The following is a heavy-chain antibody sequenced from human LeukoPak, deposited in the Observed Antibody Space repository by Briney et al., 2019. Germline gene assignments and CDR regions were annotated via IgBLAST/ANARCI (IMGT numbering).Heavy chain of an antibody. V-gene: IGHV4-39*07. CDR2: IYTSGST. J-gene: IGHJ5*02. Sequence: SETLSLTCTVSGGSISSSSYYWGWIRQPPGKGLEWIGRIYTSGSTNYNPSLKSRVTISVDTSKNQFSLKLSSVTAADTAVYYCARGLPWYYDFWSGYYSGWFDPWGQGTLVTVSS. CDR1: GGSISSSSYY. CDR3: ARGLPWYYDFWSGYYSGWFDP. D-gene: IGHD3-3*01.